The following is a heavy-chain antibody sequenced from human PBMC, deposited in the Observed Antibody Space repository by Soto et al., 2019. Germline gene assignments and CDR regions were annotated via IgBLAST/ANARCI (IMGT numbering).Heavy chain of an antibody. J-gene: IGHJ6*02. CDR2: IYPGDSDT. V-gene: IGHV5-51*01. D-gene: IGHD3-9*01. CDR1: GYTFTHYW. Sequence: GESLKISCPCSGYTFTHYWIGWVRQMPGKGLEWMGVIYPGDSDTKYSPSFQGQVTFSADKSINTAYLQWTSLKASDTAMYFCGRLTGLPHYYSTDVWGQGTTVTVSS. CDR3: GRLTGLPHYYSTDV.